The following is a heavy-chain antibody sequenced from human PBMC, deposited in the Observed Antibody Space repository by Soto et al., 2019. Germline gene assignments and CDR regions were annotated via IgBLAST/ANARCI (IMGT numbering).Heavy chain of an antibody. D-gene: IGHD6-19*01. CDR2: SSPRGDTI. J-gene: IGHJ4*01. CDR1: GFSLANYP. CDR3: AKGPQTNVGWPWYFES. V-gene: IGHV3-48*02. Sequence: RGSLRLSCVASGFSLANYPMNWFRQTPGKGLEWISYSSPRGDTIYYADSVEGRFTISSDNARNSLSLHMSSLRDEDSALYYCAKGPQTNVGWPWYFESWGHG.